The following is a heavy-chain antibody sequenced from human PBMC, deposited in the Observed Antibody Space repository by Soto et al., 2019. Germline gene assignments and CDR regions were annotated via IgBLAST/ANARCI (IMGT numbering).Heavy chain of an antibody. J-gene: IGHJ6*02. CDR2: MNPNTGNT. V-gene: IGHV1-8*01. CDR3: ARAGGYSRTTPNPRAYDMDV. CDR1: GYIFTSYD. D-gene: IGHD6-13*01. Sequence: ASVKVSCKASGYIFTSYDINWVRQATGQGLEWMGWMNPNTGNTGYAQKFQGRVTMTRNTSISTAYMELNSLRSEYTAVYYCARAGGYSRTTPNPRAYDMDVWGQGTTVTVSS.